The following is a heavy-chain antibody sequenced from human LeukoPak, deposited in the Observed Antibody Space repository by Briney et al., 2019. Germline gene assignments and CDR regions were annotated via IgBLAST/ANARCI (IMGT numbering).Heavy chain of an antibody. Sequence: SVKVSCKASGDTFSRYAISWVRQAPGQGLEWMGGIIPVLSTANYAQKFQDRVTITADESTSTTYMELSSLKSEDTAVYYCATTGVDIYYYYMDVWGKGTTVTISS. V-gene: IGHV1-69*13. CDR1: GDTFSRYA. J-gene: IGHJ6*03. D-gene: IGHD2-15*01. CDR2: IIPVLSTA. CDR3: ATTGVDIYYYYMDV.